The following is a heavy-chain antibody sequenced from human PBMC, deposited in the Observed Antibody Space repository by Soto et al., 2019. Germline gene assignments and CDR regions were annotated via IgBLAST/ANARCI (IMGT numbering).Heavy chain of an antibody. CDR2: ISYDGSNK. CDR3: TKEVVPAAKGFYYYYGMDI. Sequence: HPGGSLRLSCAASGFTFSSYGMHWVRQAPGKGLEWVAVISYDGSNKYYADSVKGRFTISRDNSKTTLYLQMNSRRGADTDLSYSTKEVVPAAKGFYYYYGMDIWGQGTTVTVSS. CDR1: GFTFSSYG. J-gene: IGHJ6*02. V-gene: IGHV3-30*18. D-gene: IGHD2-2*01.